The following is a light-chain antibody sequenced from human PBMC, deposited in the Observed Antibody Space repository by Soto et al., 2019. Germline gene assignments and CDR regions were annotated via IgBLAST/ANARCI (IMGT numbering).Light chain of an antibody. CDR2: GAS. CDR3: QQYGSSLSIT. V-gene: IGKV3-20*01. J-gene: IGKJ5*01. CDR1: QSVSSSY. Sequence: EIVLTQSPGTLSWSPGERATLSCRASQSVSSSYLAWYQQKPGQAPRLLIYGASSRATGIPDRFSGSGSGTDFTPTISRLEPEDFAVYYCQQYGSSLSITFGQGTRLEIK.